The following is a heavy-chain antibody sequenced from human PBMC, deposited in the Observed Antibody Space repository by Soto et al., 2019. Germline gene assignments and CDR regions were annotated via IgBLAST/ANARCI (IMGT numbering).Heavy chain of an antibody. CDR3: ARVLLVRVVGAFDI. D-gene: IGHD6-6*01. CDR2: ISYDGSNK. Sequence: QVQLAESGGGVVQPGRSLRLSCAASGFTFSSYAMHWVRQAPGKGLEWVAVISYDGSNKYYADSVKGRFTISRDNSKNTLYLQMNSLRAEDTAVYYCARVLLVRVVGAFDIWGQGTMVTVSS. V-gene: IGHV3-30-3*01. J-gene: IGHJ3*02. CDR1: GFTFSSYA.